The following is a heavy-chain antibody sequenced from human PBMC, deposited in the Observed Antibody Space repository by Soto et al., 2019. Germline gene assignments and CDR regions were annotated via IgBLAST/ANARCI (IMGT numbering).Heavy chain of an antibody. CDR1: GGTFSSYA. Sequence: QVQLVQSGAEVKKPGSSVKVSCKASGGTFSSYAISWVRQAPGQGLEWMGGIIPIFGTANYAQKFQGRVTITADESTITAYMELSSLRSEDTAVYYCARDQVTGPIAVAGFYGMDVWGQGTTVTVSS. V-gene: IGHV1-69*01. CDR3: ARDQVTGPIAVAGFYGMDV. D-gene: IGHD6-19*01. CDR2: IIPIFGTA. J-gene: IGHJ6*02.